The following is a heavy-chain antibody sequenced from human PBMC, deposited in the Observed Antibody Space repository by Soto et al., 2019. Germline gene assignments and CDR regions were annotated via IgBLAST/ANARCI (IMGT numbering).Heavy chain of an antibody. V-gene: IGHV3-23*01. D-gene: IGHD3-3*01. CDR1: GFTFSSYA. J-gene: IGHJ4*02. Sequence: GGSLRLSCAASGFTFSSYAMSWVRQAPGKGLEWVSAISGSGGSTYYADSVKGRFTISRDNSKNTLYLQMNSLRAEDTAVYYCAKAPTYDFWSGYYTYWGQGTLVTISS. CDR2: ISGSGGST. CDR3: AKAPTYDFWSGYYTY.